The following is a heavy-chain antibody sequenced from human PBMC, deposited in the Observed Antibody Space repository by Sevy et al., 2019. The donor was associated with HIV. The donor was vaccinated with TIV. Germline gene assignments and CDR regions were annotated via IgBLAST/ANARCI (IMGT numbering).Heavy chain of an antibody. CDR3: KKEGWELLRTKHLPELDY. V-gene: IGHV3-66*01. J-gene: IGHJ4*02. Sequence: GGSLRLSCAASGFTVSSNEMSWVRQAPGKGLEWVSSISGGSTYYADSRKGRFTISRDNSKNTLHLQMNSLRAEDTAVYYCKKEGWELLRTKHLPELDYWGQGTLVTVSS. CDR1: GFTVSSNE. CDR2: ISGGST. D-gene: IGHD1-26*01.